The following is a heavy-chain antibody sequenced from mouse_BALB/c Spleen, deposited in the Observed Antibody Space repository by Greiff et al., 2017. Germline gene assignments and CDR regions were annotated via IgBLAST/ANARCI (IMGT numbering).Heavy chain of an antibody. Sequence: EVQLQESGGGLVKPGGSLKLSCAASGFTFSSYAMSWVRQTPEKRLEWVASISSGGSTYYPDSVKGRFTISRDNARNILYLQMSSLRSEDTAMYYCARGGSYRYEYFDVWGAGTTVTVSS. CDR3: ARGGSYRYEYFDV. D-gene: IGHD2-14*01. CDR1: GFTFSSYA. J-gene: IGHJ1*01. CDR2: ISSGGST. V-gene: IGHV5-6-5*01.